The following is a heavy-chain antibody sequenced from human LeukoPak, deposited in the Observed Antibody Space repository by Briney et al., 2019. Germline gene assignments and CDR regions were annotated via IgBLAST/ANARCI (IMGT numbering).Heavy chain of an antibody. Sequence: VGSLRLSCAASGFTFSRYWMSWVRQAPGKGLEWVANIEQDGSEKNYLDSVKGRFTISRDNAKNSLYLQMNSLRAEDTAVYYCARDKEKGGSGSKFDYWGQGTLVTVSS. CDR3: ARDKEKGGSGSKFDY. J-gene: IGHJ4*02. CDR1: GFTFSRYW. D-gene: IGHD3-10*01. CDR2: IEQDGSEK. V-gene: IGHV3-7*01.